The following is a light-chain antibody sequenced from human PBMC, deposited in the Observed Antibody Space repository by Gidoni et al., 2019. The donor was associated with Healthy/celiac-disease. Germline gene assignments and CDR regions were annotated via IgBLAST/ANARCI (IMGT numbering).Light chain of an antibody. Sequence: QSALTQPPSASGSPGQSVTISCTGTSSDVGGYNYVSWYQQHPGKAPKLMFDEVSKRPSGVHDRFSGSKSGNTASLTVSGLQAEDEADYYCSSYAGSNNVVFGGGTKLTVL. V-gene: IGLV2-8*01. CDR1: SSDVGGYNY. J-gene: IGLJ2*01. CDR2: EVS. CDR3: SSYAGSNNVV.